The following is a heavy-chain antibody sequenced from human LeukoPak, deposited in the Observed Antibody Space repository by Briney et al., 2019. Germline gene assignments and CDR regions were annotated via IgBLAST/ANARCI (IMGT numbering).Heavy chain of an antibody. D-gene: IGHD5-24*01. Sequence: GGSLRLSCAASGFTFSSYAMSWVRQAPGKGLEWVSAISGSGGSTYYADSVKGRFTISRDNAKNSLYLQMNSLRAEDTAVYYCARGLDGYKKEDYWGQGTLVTVSS. V-gene: IGHV3-23*01. CDR2: ISGSGGST. J-gene: IGHJ4*02. CDR3: ARGLDGYKKEDY. CDR1: GFTFSSYA.